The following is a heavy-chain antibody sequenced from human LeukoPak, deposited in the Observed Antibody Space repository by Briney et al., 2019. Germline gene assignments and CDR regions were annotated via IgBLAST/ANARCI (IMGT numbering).Heavy chain of an antibody. J-gene: IGHJ5*02. CDR2: INHSGST. Sequence: SSETLSLTCAVYGGSFGGYYWSWIRQPPGKGLEWIGEINHSGSTNYNPSLKSRVTISVDTSKNQFSLKLSSVTAADTAVYYCARGRVVVVPAAMRSWFDPWGQGTLVTVSS. CDR1: GGSFGGYY. V-gene: IGHV4-34*01. CDR3: ARGRVVVVPAAMRSWFDP. D-gene: IGHD2-2*01.